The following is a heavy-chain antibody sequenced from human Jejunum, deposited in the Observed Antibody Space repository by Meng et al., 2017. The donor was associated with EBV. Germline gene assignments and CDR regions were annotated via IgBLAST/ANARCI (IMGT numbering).Heavy chain of an antibody. Sequence: QLVGFGGGLIRPGGSLRLSCAASGFIVSNSYFSWVRQAPGKGLEWVSVIYSDSTTHYADSVKGRFTMSRDNSKSTLFLQMDSLRAEDTAIYYCAKRETSGWYDLWGQGTLVTVSS. CDR3: AKRETSGWYDL. CDR1: GFIVSNSY. D-gene: IGHD6-19*01. V-gene: IGHV3-53*01. J-gene: IGHJ5*01. CDR2: IYSDSTT.